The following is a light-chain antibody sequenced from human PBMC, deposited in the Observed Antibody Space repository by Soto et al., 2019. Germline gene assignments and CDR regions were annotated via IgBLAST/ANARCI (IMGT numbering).Light chain of an antibody. CDR2: AAS. V-gene: IGKV3-20*01. CDR3: QQYGGSPFT. CDR1: QSVSVNS. Sequence: EIVWTQSPGTLSLSPGERATLSCRASQSVSVNSLAWYQQKGGQAPRLLIYAASTRATGVPDRFSGTGSGTDFALTISRLETDDSAVYYCQQYGGSPFTFGPGTKVDIK. J-gene: IGKJ3*01.